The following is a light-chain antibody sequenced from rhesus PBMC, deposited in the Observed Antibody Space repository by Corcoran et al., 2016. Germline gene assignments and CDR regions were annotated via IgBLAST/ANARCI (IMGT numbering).Light chain of an antibody. Sequence: DIQMTQSPSSLSASLGDTVTITCRASQSISSWLDWYQQKPGKAPKLLIYKASSLQSGVPSRFSGSGSETDCTLTISSLQPEDFATYYCLQYSSSPWTFGQGTKVEIK. J-gene: IGKJ1*01. V-gene: IGKV1-22*01. CDR3: LQYSSSPWT. CDR2: KAS. CDR1: QSISSW.